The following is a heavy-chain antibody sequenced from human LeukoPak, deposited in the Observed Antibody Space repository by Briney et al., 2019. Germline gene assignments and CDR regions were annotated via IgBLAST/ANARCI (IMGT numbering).Heavy chain of an antibody. V-gene: IGHV3-7*01. CDR3: ARLFYCSSSSCYTPFDY. Sequence: GGSLRLSFAVSGFTFRSCWMSWVRQAPGKGLEWVANIQQDGSQEYYVDSVKGRFTISRDNAKNSLYLRMNSLRAEDTAVYYCARLFYCSSSSCYTPFDYWGQGTLVTVSS. CDR2: IQQDGSQE. J-gene: IGHJ4*02. CDR1: GFTFRSCW. D-gene: IGHD2-2*02.